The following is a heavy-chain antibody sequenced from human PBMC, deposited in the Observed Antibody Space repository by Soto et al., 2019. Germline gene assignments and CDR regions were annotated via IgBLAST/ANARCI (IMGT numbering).Heavy chain of an antibody. CDR3: ARGLGTGGSDP. Sequence: QVQLQQWGAGLLKPSETLSLTCAVYGGSFSGYYWSWIRQPPGKGLEWIGEINHSGSTNYNPSLKRRVTISVDTSNNQFSQKMSSVTAAETAVYYCARGLGTGGSDPWGQGTLVTVSS. V-gene: IGHV4-34*01. CDR2: INHSGST. D-gene: IGHD2-15*01. J-gene: IGHJ5*02. CDR1: GGSFSGYY.